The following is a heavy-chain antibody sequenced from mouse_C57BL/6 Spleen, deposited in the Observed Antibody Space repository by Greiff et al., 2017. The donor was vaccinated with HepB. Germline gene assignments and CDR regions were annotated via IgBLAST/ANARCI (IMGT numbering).Heavy chain of an antibody. D-gene: IGHD4-1*01. Sequence: DVMLVESGGDLVKPGGSLKLSCAASGFTFSSYGMSWVRQTPDKRLEWVATISSGGSYTYYPDSVKGRFTISRDNAKNTLYLQMSSLKSEDTAMYYCARPGTGTGYFDVWGTGTTVTVSS. V-gene: IGHV5-6*02. CDR3: ARPGTGTGYFDV. J-gene: IGHJ1*03. CDR1: GFTFSSYG. CDR2: ISSGGSYT.